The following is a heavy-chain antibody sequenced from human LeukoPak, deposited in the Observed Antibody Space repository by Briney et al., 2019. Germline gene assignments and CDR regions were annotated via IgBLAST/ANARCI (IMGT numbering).Heavy chain of an antibody. CDR2: ITPSGGII. J-gene: IGHJ4*02. D-gene: IGHD3-10*01. CDR3: ARGGYTVRGVLITPHFDS. Sequence: GGSLRLSCAASGFTFIGHGMNWVRQAPGKVLEWVSSITPSGGIIYSADSVRGRFTISRDNAQRSLYLQMNSLRAEDTAVYYCARGGYTVRGVLITPHFDSWGQGTLVTVSS. CDR1: GFTFIGHG. V-gene: IGHV3-48*01.